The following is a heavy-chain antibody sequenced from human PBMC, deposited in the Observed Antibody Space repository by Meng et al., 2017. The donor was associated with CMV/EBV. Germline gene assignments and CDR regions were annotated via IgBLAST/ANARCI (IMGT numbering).Heavy chain of an antibody. CDR3: ATLVILDAFDI. J-gene: IGHJ3*02. Sequence: GESLKISCAASGFTVSSNYMSWVRQAPGKGLEWVSVIYSGGSTYYADSVKGRFTISRDNSKNTLYLQMNSLRAEDTAVYYCATLVILDAFDIWGQGTMVTVSS. CDR1: GFTVSSNY. CDR2: IYSGGST. D-gene: IGHD3-9*01. V-gene: IGHV3-53*01.